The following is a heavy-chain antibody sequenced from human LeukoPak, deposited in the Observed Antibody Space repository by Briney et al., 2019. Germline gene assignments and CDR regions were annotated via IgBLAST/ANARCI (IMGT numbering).Heavy chain of an antibody. CDR3: AKAGDAWGYNSPLGGRFDY. J-gene: IGHJ4*02. CDR1: GFTFSSHA. Sequence: GGSLSLSCAASGFTFSSHAMSWVRQAPGKGLEWVSIISGSGGSTYNADSVKGRFTISRDNSKNTLYLQMNSLRAEDTAVYYCAKAGDAWGYNSPLGGRFDYWGQGTLVTVSS. CDR2: ISGSGGST. D-gene: IGHD5-24*01. V-gene: IGHV3-23*01.